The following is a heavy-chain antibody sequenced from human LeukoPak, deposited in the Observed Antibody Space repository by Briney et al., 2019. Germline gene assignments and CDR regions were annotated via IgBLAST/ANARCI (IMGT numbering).Heavy chain of an antibody. D-gene: IGHD6-19*01. CDR3: ARSSGQWLVQGAFDI. CDR1: GYSFTTNW. CDR2: IYPGDSDT. J-gene: IGHJ3*02. Sequence: GESLKISCKGSGYSFTTNWIGWVRQMPGKGLEWMGIIYPGDSDTRYSPSFQGQVTISADKSISTAYLQWSSLKASDTAMYYCARSSGQWLVQGAFDIWGQGTMVTVSS. V-gene: IGHV5-51*01.